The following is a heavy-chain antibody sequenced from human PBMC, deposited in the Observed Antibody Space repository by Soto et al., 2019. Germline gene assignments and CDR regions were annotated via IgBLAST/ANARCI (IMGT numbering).Heavy chain of an antibody. CDR3: ARDLRGSGYARWAFDI. CDR1: GYTFTGFY. D-gene: IGHD3-22*01. J-gene: IGHJ3*02. Sequence: GASVKVSCKASGYTFTGFYMHWVRQAPGQGLEWMGCINPNSGGTNYAQKFQGRVTMTPDTSISTAYMELSSLRSEDTAVYYCARDLRGSGYARWAFDIWGQGTMVTVAS. V-gene: IGHV1-2*02. CDR2: INPNSGGT.